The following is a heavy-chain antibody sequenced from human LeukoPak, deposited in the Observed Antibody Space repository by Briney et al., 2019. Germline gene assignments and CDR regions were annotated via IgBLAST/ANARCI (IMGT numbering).Heavy chain of an antibody. CDR3: ASVYSSSWYSFDY. J-gene: IGHJ4*02. CDR1: GGSISSYY. CDR2: IYTSGST. Sequence: SETLSLTCTVSGGSISSYYWSWIRQPAGKGLEWIGRIYTSGSTNYNPSLKSRVTISVDKSKNQFSLKLSSVTAADTAVHYCASVYSSSWYSFDYWGQGTQVTVSS. D-gene: IGHD6-13*01. V-gene: IGHV4-4*07.